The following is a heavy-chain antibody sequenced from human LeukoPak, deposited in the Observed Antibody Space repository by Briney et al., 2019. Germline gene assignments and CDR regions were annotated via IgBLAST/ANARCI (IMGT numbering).Heavy chain of an antibody. Sequence: GGSLRLSCAASGFTFSSYAMSWVRQAPGKGLEWVSAISGSGGSTYYADSVKGRFAISRDNSKNTLYLQMNSLRAEDTAVYYCAKYHLRAEAGIDWFDPWGQGTLVTVSS. J-gene: IGHJ5*02. CDR1: GFTFSSYA. CDR3: AKYHLRAEAGIDWFDP. CDR2: ISGSGGST. V-gene: IGHV3-23*01. D-gene: IGHD6-19*01.